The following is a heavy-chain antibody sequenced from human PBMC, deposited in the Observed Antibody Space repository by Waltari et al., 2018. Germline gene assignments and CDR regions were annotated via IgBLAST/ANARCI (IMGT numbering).Heavy chain of an antibody. CDR1: GYSIRSGYH. CDR3: ARVDWNPDY. D-gene: IGHD1-1*01. V-gene: IGHV4-38-2*01. CDR2: VHHTGST. J-gene: IGHJ4*02. Sequence: QVQLQESGPGLVKSSETLSLICAVSGYSIRSGYHWGWIRQPPGKGLEWIANVHHTGSTDYNPSLKSRVTMSVDTCKNQFSLTLNSVTAADTAVYYCARVDWNPDYWGQGTLVTVSS.